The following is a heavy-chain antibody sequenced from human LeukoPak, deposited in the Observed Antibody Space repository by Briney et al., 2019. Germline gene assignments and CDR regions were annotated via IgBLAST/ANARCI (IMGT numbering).Heavy chain of an antibody. V-gene: IGHV5-51*01. D-gene: IGHD3-22*01. CDR1: GYSFTNYW. J-gene: IGHJ3*02. Sequence: GESLKISCKGSGYSFTNYWIGWVRQMPGKGLGWMGIIYPGDSDTRYSPSFQGQVTISADKSISTAYLQWSSLKASDTAMYYCARHRPRWLDPGAFDIWGQGTMVTVSS. CDR3: ARHRPRWLDPGAFDI. CDR2: IYPGDSDT.